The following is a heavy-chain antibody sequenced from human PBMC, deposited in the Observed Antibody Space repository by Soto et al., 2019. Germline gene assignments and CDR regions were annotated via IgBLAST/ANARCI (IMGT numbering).Heavy chain of an antibody. Sequence: QVQLVQSGPEVKKPGASVKVSCKTSGYTFTSYGISWVRQAPGQGLDWMGWISTYKRNTTYAQKFQGRVTMTTDTSTRTAYMGLRSLRSDDTAVYYCAARSPAFDYWGQGTLVTVSS. J-gene: IGHJ4*02. CDR1: GYTFTSYG. V-gene: IGHV1-18*01. CDR2: ISTYKRNT. CDR3: AARSPAFDY.